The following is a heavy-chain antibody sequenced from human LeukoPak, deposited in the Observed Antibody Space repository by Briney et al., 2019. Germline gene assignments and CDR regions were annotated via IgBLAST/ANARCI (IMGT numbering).Heavy chain of an antibody. D-gene: IGHD2-15*01. CDR2: FDPEDGET. Sequence: ASVKVSCKVSGYTLTELSMHWVRQAPGKGLEWMGGFDPEDGETIYAQKFQGRVTMTEDTSTDTAYMELSSLRSEDTAVYYCARDGYCSGGSCYSYYYYGMDVWGQGTTVTVSS. CDR3: ARDGYCSGGSCYSYYYYGMDV. J-gene: IGHJ6*02. V-gene: IGHV1-24*01. CDR1: GYTLTELS.